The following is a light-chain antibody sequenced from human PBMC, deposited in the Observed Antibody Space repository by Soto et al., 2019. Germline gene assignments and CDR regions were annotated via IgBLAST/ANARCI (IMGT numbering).Light chain of an antibody. CDR3: SSYTSTTDVVL. Sequence: QSALTQPASVSGSPGQSITISCTGTSNDVGGYSYVSWYQQYPGKAPKLIIYEVSNRPSGVSNRFSGSKSGNTASLTISGLQAEDEGDYYCSSYTSTTDVVLLGGGTKVTVL. J-gene: IGLJ2*01. CDR1: SNDVGGYSY. CDR2: EVS. V-gene: IGLV2-14*01.